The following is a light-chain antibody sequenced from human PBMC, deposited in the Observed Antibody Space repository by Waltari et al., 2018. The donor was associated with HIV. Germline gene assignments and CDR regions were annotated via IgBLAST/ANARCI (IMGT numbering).Light chain of an antibody. CDR2: DNN. J-gene: IGLJ1*01. CDR1: SSNIGNTY. CDR3: GTWDTSLSASFV. Sequence: QSVLTQPPSVSAAPGQKVTLSCSGSSSNIGNTYLSCHQQLPGTAPKLLIYDNNKRRSGIPDRFSGSKSGTSATLDITGLQTGDEADYYCGTWDTSLSASFVFGTGTEVTIL. V-gene: IGLV1-51*01.